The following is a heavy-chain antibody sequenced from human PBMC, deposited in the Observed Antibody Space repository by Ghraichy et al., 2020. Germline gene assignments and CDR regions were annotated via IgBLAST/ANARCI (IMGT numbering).Heavy chain of an antibody. CDR3: ARGTPFYDFWSGYYQKFDY. J-gene: IGHJ4*02. CDR1: GGSFSGYY. Sequence: SETLSLTCAVYGGSFSGYYWSWIRQPPGKGLEWIGEINHSGSTNYNPSLKSRVTISVDTSKNQFSLKLSSVTAADTAVYYCARGTPFYDFWSGYYQKFDYWGQGTLVTVSS. V-gene: IGHV4-34*01. D-gene: IGHD3-3*01. CDR2: INHSGST.